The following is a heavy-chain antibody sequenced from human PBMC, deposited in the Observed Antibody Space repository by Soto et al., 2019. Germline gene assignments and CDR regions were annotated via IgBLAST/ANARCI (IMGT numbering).Heavy chain of an antibody. D-gene: IGHD6-13*01. J-gene: IGHJ4*02. CDR3: ARVTGIAAAGGDY. CDR2: ISAYNGQT. V-gene: IGHV1-18*01. CDR1: GYTFTSYG. Sequence: QVQLVQSGAEVRKPGASAKVSCKASGYTFTSYGISWVRQAPGQGLEWMGWISAYNGQTEYAQKFQSRVTLTTDTSTNTAYMELKSLRSDDTAVYYCARVTGIAAAGGDYWGQGSLVTVSS.